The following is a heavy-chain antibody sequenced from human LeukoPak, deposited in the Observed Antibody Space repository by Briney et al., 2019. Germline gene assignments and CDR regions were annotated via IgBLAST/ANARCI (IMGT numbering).Heavy chain of an antibody. CDR3: ARDHTTMVRGIITYYYYYMDV. CDR1: GGSISSGDYY. D-gene: IGHD3-10*01. CDR2: TYYSGST. Sequence: SETLSLICTVSGGSISSGDYYWSWIRQPPGTGLEWIGYTYYSGSTYYTPSLKSRDPISVDTSKNQFSLTLSSVTAADKAVYYCARDHTTMVRGIITYYYYYMDVWGKGTTVTVSS. V-gene: IGHV4-30-4*08. J-gene: IGHJ6*03.